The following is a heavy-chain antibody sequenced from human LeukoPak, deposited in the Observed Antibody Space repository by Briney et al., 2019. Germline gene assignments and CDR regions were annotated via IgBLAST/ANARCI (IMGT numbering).Heavy chain of an antibody. D-gene: IGHD1/OR15-1a*01. J-gene: IGHJ5*02. Sequence: SVKVSCKASGGTFSSYAISWVRQAPGQGLEWMGGIIPIFGTANYAQKFQGRVTITADESTSTDYMELSSLTSEDTAVYYCARDNSAGTPTYWWFDPWGQGTLVTVSS. V-gene: IGHV1-69*13. CDR1: GGTFSSYA. CDR3: ARDNSAGTPTYWWFDP. CDR2: IIPIFGTA.